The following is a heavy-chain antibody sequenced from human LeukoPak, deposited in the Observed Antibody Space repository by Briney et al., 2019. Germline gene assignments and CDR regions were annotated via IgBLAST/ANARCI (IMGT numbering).Heavy chain of an antibody. CDR1: GYSISSGYY. D-gene: IGHD2-2*01. Sequence: SETLSLTCAVSGYSISSGYYWGWIRQPPGKGLEWIGSIYHSGSTYYNPSLKSRVTISVDTSKKQSSLKLSSVAAADRAVYYCAIRGYCSSTSCQPWGVFDSWGQRTLGTVSS. CDR2: IYHSGST. J-gene: IGHJ4*02. CDR3: AIRGYCSSTSCQPWGVFDS. V-gene: IGHV4-38-2*01.